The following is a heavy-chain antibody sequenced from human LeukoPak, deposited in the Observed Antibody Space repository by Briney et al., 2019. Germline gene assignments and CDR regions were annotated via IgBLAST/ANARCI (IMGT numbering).Heavy chain of an antibody. D-gene: IGHD3-3*01. V-gene: IGHV3-23*01. Sequence: GGSLRLSCAASGFTFRLYALSWVRQVPGKGLEWLSGITGSGDNTYYADSVKGRFTISRDNSKNTLYLQMNSLRAEDTAVYYCAKDHTIFGVVIIPLFDYWGQGTLVTVSS. J-gene: IGHJ4*02. CDR3: AKDHTIFGVVIIPLFDY. CDR1: GFTFRLYA. CDR2: ITGSGDNT.